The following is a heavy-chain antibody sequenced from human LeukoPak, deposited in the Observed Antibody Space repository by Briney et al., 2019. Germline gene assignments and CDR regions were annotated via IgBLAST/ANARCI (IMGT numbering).Heavy chain of an antibody. Sequence: GGSLRLSCAASGFTFSDYWMSWVRQAPGKGLEWVANIKQDGSEKYFVDSVKGRFTISRDNAKNSLYLQMNSLRAEDTAVYYCARVEVVPAAIRGYYYYYGMDVWGQGTTVTVSS. CDR1: GFTFSDYW. CDR2: IKQDGSEK. CDR3: ARVEVVPAAIRGYYYYYGMDV. D-gene: IGHD2-2*01. J-gene: IGHJ6*02. V-gene: IGHV3-7*01.